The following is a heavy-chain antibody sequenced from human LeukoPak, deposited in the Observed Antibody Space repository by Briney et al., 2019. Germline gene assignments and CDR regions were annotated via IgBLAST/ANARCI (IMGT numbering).Heavy chain of an antibody. Sequence: PSETLSLTCTVSGGSISSYYWSWLRQPPGKGLEWVGYIYYSGSTNYNPSLKSRVTISVDTSKNQFSLKLSSVTAADTAVYYCARSSARSYYFDYWGQGTLVTVSS. CDR1: GGSISSYY. J-gene: IGHJ4*02. V-gene: IGHV4-59*01. CDR2: IYYSGST. D-gene: IGHD3-10*01. CDR3: ARSSARSYYFDY.